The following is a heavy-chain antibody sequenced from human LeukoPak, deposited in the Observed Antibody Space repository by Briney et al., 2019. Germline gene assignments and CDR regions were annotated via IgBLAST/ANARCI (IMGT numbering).Heavy chain of an antibody. CDR1: GFTFSSYA. D-gene: IGHD4-23*01. CDR2: ISGSGGST. J-gene: IGHJ4*02. Sequence: GGSLRLSCAASGFTFSSYAMSWVRQIPGKGLEWVSAISGSGGSTFYVDSVKGRFTISRDNSKNTLYMQMNSLRAEDTAVYYCAKDQTPYYWGQGTLVTVSS. CDR3: AKDQTPYY. V-gene: IGHV3-23*01.